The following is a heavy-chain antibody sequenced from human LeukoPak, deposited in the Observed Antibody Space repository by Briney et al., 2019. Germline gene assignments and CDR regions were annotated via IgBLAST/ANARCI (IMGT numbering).Heavy chain of an antibody. J-gene: IGHJ5*02. CDR2: IYPGDSHT. V-gene: IGHV5-51*01. CDR1: GYSFPNYW. CDR3: ARGPYAYTSSSTLGSYNWFDP. Sequence: GESLKISCKGSGYSFPNYWIGWVRQMPGKGLEWMGIIYPGDSHTRYSPSFQDQVTISVDKSISTAYLQWSSLKASDTAMYYCARGPYAYTSSSTLGSYNWFDPWGQGSLVTVSS. D-gene: IGHD2-2*02.